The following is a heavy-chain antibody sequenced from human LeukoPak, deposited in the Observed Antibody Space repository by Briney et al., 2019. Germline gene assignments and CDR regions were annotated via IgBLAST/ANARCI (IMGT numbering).Heavy chain of an antibody. CDR1: GYTFTSYG. CDR2: ISAYNGNT. CDR3: ARPYYDSSAPPYDY. D-gene: IGHD3-22*01. J-gene: IGHJ4*02. V-gene: IGHV1-18*01. Sequence: AASVKVSCKASGYTFTSYGISWVRQAPGQGLEWMGWISAYNGNTNYAQKLQGRVTMTTDTSTSTAYMELRSLRSDETAVYYCARPYYDSSAPPYDYWGQGTLVTVSS.